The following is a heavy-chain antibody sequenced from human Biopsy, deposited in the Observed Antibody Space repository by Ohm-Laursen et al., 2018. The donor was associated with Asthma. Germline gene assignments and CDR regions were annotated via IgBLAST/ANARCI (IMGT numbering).Heavy chain of an antibody. Sequence: SLRLSCAAAGFTFSDYPMTWVRQAPGKGLEWVSSITGSGAITYYADSLKGRFTISRDKSENTLYLQMNSLRAEDTAVYFCARRWRSYDSSNYYLDQWGQGTLVTVSS. D-gene: IGHD3-22*01. J-gene: IGHJ4*02. CDR3: ARRWRSYDSSNYYLDQ. CDR1: GFTFSDYP. V-gene: IGHV3-23*01. CDR2: ITGSGAIT.